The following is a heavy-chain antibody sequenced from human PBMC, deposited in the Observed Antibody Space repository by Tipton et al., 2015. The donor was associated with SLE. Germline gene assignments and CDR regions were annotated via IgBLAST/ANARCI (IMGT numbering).Heavy chain of an antibody. Sequence: TLSLTCAVSGGSISSYYWNWIRQPPGKGLEWIGYIYYSGSTNYSPSLRSRVSISLDTSKNQFSLKLTSVTAADTAVYYCARTLSAWYSSGWYLDYWGQGTLVTVSS. CDR2: IYYSGST. D-gene: IGHD6-19*01. J-gene: IGHJ4*02. V-gene: IGHV4-59*01. CDR3: ARTLSAWYSSGWYLDY. CDR1: GGSISSYY.